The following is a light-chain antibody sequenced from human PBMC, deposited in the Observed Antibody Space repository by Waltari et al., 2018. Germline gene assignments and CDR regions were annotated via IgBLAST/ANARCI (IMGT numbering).Light chain of an antibody. Sequence: EIVLTQSPATLSMSTGERATLSCRASQSVNKYFAWYQHRPGQAPRLLIYDASNRATGIPARFSGSGSGTEFTLTISSLEPEDFALYYCQHRGTWPLSFGPGTTV. CDR2: DAS. CDR3: QHRGTWPLS. V-gene: IGKV3-11*01. J-gene: IGKJ3*01. CDR1: QSVNKY.